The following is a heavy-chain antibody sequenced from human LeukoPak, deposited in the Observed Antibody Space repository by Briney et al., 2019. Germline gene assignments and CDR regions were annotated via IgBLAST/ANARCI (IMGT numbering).Heavy chain of an antibody. CDR1: GFTFRSYS. D-gene: IGHD5-18*01. CDR2: ISSSSSYI. CDR3: ARHLSGVTGYTYGRGIDY. Sequence: PGGSLRLSCAASGFTFRSYSMNWVRQAPGKGLEWVSSISSSSSYIYYADSVKRRFTISRDNAKTSLYLQMISLRAEDTAVYYCARHLSGVTGYTYGRGIDYWGQGTLVTVSS. J-gene: IGHJ4*02. V-gene: IGHV3-21*01.